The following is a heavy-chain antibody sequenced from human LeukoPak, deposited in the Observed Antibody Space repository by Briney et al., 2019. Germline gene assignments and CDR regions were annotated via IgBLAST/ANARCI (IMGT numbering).Heavy chain of an antibody. J-gene: IGHJ4*02. V-gene: IGHV1-2*02. Sequence: SVKVSCKASGYTFTGYYMHWVRQAPGQGLEWMGWINPNSGGTNYAQKFQGRVTMTRDTSISTAYMELSRLGSDDTAVYYCARRVGYCSSTSCYFDYWGQGTLVTVSP. CDR2: INPNSGGT. CDR3: ARRVGYCSSTSCYFDY. D-gene: IGHD2-2*01. CDR1: GYTFTGYY.